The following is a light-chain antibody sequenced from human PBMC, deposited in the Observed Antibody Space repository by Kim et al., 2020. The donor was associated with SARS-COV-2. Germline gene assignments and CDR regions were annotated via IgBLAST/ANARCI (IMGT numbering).Light chain of an antibody. Sequence: DIVLTQSPGTLSLSPGETVSLSCRASQRISSTSLAWSQQKPGQAPTLLIYAASSRATGIPDRFSGSGSGTDFTLTISRLEPEDFAVYYCQQYASTPRTFGQETKVNIK. J-gene: IGKJ1*01. CDR2: AAS. CDR1: QRISSTS. V-gene: IGKV3-20*01. CDR3: QQYASTPRT.